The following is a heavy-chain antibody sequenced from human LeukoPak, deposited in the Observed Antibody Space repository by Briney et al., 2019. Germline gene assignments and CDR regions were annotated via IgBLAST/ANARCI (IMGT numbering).Heavy chain of an antibody. CDR2: IRYDGSNK. J-gene: IGHJ3*01. V-gene: IGHV3-30*02. D-gene: IGHD3-22*01. CDR3: ARPGDSSGYYPDAFDV. Sequence: GGSLRLSCAASGFTFSSYGMHWVRQAPGKGLEWVAFIRYDGSNKYYADSVKGRFTISRDDSKNTLYLQMNSLRAEDTAVYYCARPGDSSGYYPDAFDVWGQGTMVTVSS. CDR1: GFTFSSYG.